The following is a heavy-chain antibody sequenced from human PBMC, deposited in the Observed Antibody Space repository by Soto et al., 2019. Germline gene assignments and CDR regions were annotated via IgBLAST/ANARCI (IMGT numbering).Heavy chain of an antibody. CDR2: IYYSGST. CDR3: ARAGSSSSHYFFDY. V-gene: IGHV4-59*01. D-gene: IGHD6-13*01. J-gene: IGHJ4*02. Sequence: LSLTCTVSGGSISSYYWSWIRQPPGKGLEWIGYIYYSGSTNYNSSLKSRVTMSVDTSENQFSLKLFSVAAADTAVYYCARAGSSSSHYFFDYWGLGSLVTVSS. CDR1: GGSISSYY.